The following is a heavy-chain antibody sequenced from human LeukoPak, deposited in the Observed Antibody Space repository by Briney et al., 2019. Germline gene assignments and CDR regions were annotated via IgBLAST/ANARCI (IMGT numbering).Heavy chain of an antibody. CDR3: AKGRAMAPSYFDY. J-gene: IGHJ4*02. CDR2: ISGSGGST. D-gene: IGHD5-18*01. Sequence: SGGSLRLSCAASGFTFSSYAMSWVRQAPGKGLEWVSAISGSGGSTYCADSVKGRFTISRDNSKNTLYLQMNSLRAEDTAVYYCAKGRAMAPSYFDYWGQGTLVTVSS. CDR1: GFTFSSYA. V-gene: IGHV3-23*01.